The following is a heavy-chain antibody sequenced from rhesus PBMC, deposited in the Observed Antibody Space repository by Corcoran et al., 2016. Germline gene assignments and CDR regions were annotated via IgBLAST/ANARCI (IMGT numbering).Heavy chain of an antibody. V-gene: IGHV4-169*02. D-gene: IGHD1-44*01. CDR3: ASGWDYFDY. Sequence: QLQLQESGPGLVKPSETLSVTCAVSGGSISSSYWSWIRQAPGKGLEWIGYIYGSGSRTNYNPSLKSRVTLSVDTSKNQLSLKLSSVTSADTAVYYCASGWDYFDYWGQGVLVTVSS. J-gene: IGHJ4*01. CDR1: GGSISSSY. CDR2: IYGSGSRT.